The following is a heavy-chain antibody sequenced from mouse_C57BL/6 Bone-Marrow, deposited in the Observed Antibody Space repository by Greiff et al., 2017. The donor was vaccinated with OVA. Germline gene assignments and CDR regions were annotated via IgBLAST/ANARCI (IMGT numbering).Heavy chain of an antibody. V-gene: IGHV1-80*01. CDR3: ARLIYYGSRRDY. Sequence: VKLMESGAELVKPGASVKISCKASGYAFSSYWMNWVKQRPGKGLEWIGQIYPGDGDTNYNGKFKGKATLTADKSSSTAYMQLSSLTSEDSAVYFCARLIYYGSRRDYWGQGTTLTVSS. J-gene: IGHJ2*01. CDR1: GYAFSSYW. CDR2: IYPGDGDT. D-gene: IGHD1-1*01.